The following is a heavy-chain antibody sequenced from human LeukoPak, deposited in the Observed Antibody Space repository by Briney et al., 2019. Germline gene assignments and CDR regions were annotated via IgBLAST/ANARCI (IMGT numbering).Heavy chain of an antibody. CDR1: WFTVSSNY. D-gene: IGHD6-25*01. CDR3: ARETAPYYYYYMDV. Sequence: PGGSLRLSCAASWFTVSSNYMSWVRQAPGKGLEWVSVIYSGGSTYYADSVKGRFTISRDNSKNTLYLQMNSLRAEDTAVYYCARETAPYYYYYMDVWGKGTTVTVSS. J-gene: IGHJ6*03. V-gene: IGHV3-53*01. CDR2: IYSGGST.